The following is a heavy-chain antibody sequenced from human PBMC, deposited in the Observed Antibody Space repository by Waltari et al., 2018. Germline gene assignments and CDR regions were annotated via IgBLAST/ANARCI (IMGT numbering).Heavy chain of an antibody. CDR1: GFTFSDDG. J-gene: IGHJ6*02. CDR3: AKGGLASTYYYSPMDV. D-gene: IGHD3-22*01. V-gene: IGHV3-30*18. CDR2: ISYEGSNQ. Sequence: QVHLAESGGGVVQPGRSLRLSCVTAGFTFSDDGMNWVRQTPGKGLEWVAMISYEGSNQYYADSVKGRFTISRDNFKHTLYLQISSLTTNDTGVYYCAKGGLASTYYYSPMDVWGHGTSVTVSS.